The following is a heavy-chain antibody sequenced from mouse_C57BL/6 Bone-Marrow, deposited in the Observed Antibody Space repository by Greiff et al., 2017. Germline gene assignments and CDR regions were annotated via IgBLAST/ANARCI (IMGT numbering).Heavy chain of an antibody. CDR3: ARHIMY. V-gene: IGHV5-12*01. D-gene: IGHD1-1*01. Sequence: EVQLVESGGGLVQPGGSLKLSCAASGFTFSDYYMYWVRQTPEKRLEWVAYISNGGGSPYYPDTVKGRFTISRDNAKNTLYRQMSRLKSEDTAMYYCARHIMYWGQGTLVTVSA. CDR1: GFTFSDYY. CDR2: ISNGGGSP. J-gene: IGHJ3*01.